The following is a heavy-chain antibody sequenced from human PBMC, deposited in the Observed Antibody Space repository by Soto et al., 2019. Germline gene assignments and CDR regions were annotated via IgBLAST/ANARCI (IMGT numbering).Heavy chain of an antibody. V-gene: IGHV3-33*01. CDR2: IWYDGSDK. Sequence: QVQLVVSGGGVVKPGRSLRLSCEASGFTFRNHGMHWVRQAPGKGLEWVAVIWYDGSDKYYADSVKGRFTISRDNSKNTLYLQMNSLRAEDTAVYYCARDIASRWFDYLGQGVLVTVSS. CDR3: ARDIASRWFDY. D-gene: IGHD6-6*01. J-gene: IGHJ4*02. CDR1: GFTFRNHG.